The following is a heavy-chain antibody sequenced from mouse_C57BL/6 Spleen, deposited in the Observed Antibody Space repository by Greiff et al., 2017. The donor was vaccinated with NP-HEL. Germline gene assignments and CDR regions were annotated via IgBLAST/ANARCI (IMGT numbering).Heavy chain of an antibody. J-gene: IGHJ4*01. Sequence: VQLKESGPELVKPGASVKMSCKASGYTFTDYNMHWVKQSHGKSLEWIGYINPNNGGTSYNQKFKGKATLTVNKSSSTAYMELRSLTSEDSAVYYCVPYGHGAMDYWGQGTSVTVSS. CDR2: INPNNGGT. D-gene: IGHD2-2*01. CDR1: GYTFTDYN. CDR3: VPYGHGAMDY. V-gene: IGHV1-22*01.